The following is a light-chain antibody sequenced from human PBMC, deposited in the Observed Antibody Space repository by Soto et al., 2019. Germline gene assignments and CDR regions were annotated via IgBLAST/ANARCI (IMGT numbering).Light chain of an antibody. CDR2: EVS. V-gene: IGLV2-14*01. CDR1: SSDVGGYNY. CDR3: SSFSRSSSLGV. Sequence: QSVLTQPASVSGSPGQSITISCTGTSSDVGGYNYVSWYQQHPGKAPKVMIYEVSARPSGVSNRFSGSKSGNTASLTISGLQAEDEADYYCSSFSRSSSLGVFGTGTKLTVL. J-gene: IGLJ1*01.